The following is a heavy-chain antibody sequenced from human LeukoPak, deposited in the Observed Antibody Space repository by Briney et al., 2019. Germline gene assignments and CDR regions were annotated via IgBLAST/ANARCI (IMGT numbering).Heavy chain of an antibody. CDR2: IGPSGSNI. V-gene: IGHV3-48*01. J-gene: IGHJ6*03. D-gene: IGHD3-3*01. CDR3: ASDSGTYYDFWSGRDYYYYMDV. CDR1: GFTFGIYA. Sequence: GGSLRLSCAASGFTFGIYAMNWVRQAPGKGLEWVSYIGPSGSNIYYADSVKGRFTISRDNAKDSLYLQMNSLRAEDTAVYYCASDSGTYYDFWSGRDYYYYMDVWGKGTTVTVSS.